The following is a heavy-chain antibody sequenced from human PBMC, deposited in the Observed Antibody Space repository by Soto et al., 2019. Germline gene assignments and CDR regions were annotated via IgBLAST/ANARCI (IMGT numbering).Heavy chain of an antibody. D-gene: IGHD6-19*01. CDR1: GFTFSSFA. CDR2: ITGAGRTT. J-gene: IGHJ4*02. V-gene: IGHV3-23*01. CDR3: VKDYIAVTGKGFFGS. Sequence: VQLLESGGGLVPPGGSLRLSCAPSGFTFSSFAMGWVRQAPGKGLEWISHITGAGRTTYADSVKGRFTISRDNFKNTLYLQMDRVRAEDTAVYYCVKDYIAVTGKGFFGSWGQGALVTVSS.